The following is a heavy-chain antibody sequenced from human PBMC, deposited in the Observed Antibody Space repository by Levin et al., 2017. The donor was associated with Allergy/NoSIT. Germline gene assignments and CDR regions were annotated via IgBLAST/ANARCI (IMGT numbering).Heavy chain of an antibody. CDR3: ARGFPYFYETSGYVFDY. Sequence: LTCAASGFIFSGYDMHWVRQVPGKGLEWVTVISFDGSKKYYADSVKGRFTISRDTSRNTLYLQMNSLRVEDTAIYYCARGFPYFYETSGYVFDYWGQGTLVTVSS. J-gene: IGHJ4*02. CDR2: ISFDGSKK. CDR1: GFIFSGYD. V-gene: IGHV3-30*03. D-gene: IGHD3-22*01.